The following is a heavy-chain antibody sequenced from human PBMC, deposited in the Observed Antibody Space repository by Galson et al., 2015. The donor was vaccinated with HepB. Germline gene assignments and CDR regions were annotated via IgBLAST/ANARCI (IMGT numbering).Heavy chain of an antibody. J-gene: IGHJ3*02. CDR2: IIPILGIA. Sequence: SVKVSCKASGYTFTSYAMHWVRQAPGQRLEWMGGIIPILGIANYAQKFQGRVTITADKSTSTAYMELSSLRSEDTAVYYCARAKYSSGWYQKRVYAFDIWGQGTMVTVSS. CDR3: ARAKYSSGWYQKRVYAFDI. V-gene: IGHV1-69*10. D-gene: IGHD6-19*01. CDR1: GYTFTSYA.